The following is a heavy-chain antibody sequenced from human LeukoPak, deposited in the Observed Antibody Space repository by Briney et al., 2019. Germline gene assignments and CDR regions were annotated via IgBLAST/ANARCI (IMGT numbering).Heavy chain of an antibody. CDR2: ISVHSGQT. Sequence: ASVKVSCKASGYTFTSYGISWVRQAPGQGLEWMGRISVHSGQTNYVQKFQDRVTMTTDTSTSTAYMELRSLGSGDTAVYYCVRLHTIFGVVIDYGLDVWGQGTTVTVSS. V-gene: IGHV1-18*01. CDR3: VRLHTIFGVVIDYGLDV. D-gene: IGHD3-3*01. CDR1: GYTFTSYG. J-gene: IGHJ6*02.